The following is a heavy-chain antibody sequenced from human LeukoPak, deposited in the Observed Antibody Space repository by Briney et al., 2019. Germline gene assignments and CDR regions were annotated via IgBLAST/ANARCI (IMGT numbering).Heavy chain of an antibody. D-gene: IGHD3-22*01. CDR2: INHSGST. Sequence: PSETLSLTCSVSGVSISNSSYYWGWIRQPPGKGLEWIGEINHSGSTNYNPSLKSRVTISVDTSKNQFSLKLSSVTAADTAVYYCARAQRSYYDSRGPFDYWGQGTLVTVSS. CDR3: ARAQRSYYDSRGPFDY. CDR1: GVSISNSSYY. J-gene: IGHJ4*02. V-gene: IGHV4-39*07.